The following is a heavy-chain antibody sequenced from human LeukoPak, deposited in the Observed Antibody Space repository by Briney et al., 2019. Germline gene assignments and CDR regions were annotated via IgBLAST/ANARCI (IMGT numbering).Heavy chain of an antibody. J-gene: IGHJ4*02. CDR3: ATLGSGIAVAGTPLDY. CDR1: GYTLTELS. D-gene: IGHD6-19*01. V-gene: IGHV1-24*01. Sequence: ASVKVSCKVSGYTLTELSMHWVRQAPGKGLEWMGGFDPEDGETIHAQKFQGRVTMTEDTSTDTAYMELSSLRSEDTAVYYCATLGSGIAVAGTPLDYWGQGTLVTVSS. CDR2: FDPEDGET.